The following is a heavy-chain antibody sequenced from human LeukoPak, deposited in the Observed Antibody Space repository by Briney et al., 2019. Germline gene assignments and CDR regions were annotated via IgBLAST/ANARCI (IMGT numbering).Heavy chain of an antibody. CDR1: GFTFSSYG. J-gene: IGHJ4*02. D-gene: IGHD2-2*01. CDR3: ANHLACGSTSCPSFDD. V-gene: IGHV3-21*01. CDR2: ISDRGSYI. Sequence: GRSLRLSCAASGFTFSSYGMHWVRQAPGKGLEWVASISDRGSYIYYTDSVKGRFTITRDNAKNSLYLQMNSLRADDTAVYYCANHLACGSTSCPSFDDWGQGTLVTVSS.